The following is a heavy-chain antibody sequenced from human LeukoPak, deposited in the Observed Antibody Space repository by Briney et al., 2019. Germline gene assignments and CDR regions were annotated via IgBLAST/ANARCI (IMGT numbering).Heavy chain of an antibody. CDR3: ARLIPGPGLRYFDWLLLPYENDAFDI. J-gene: IGHJ3*02. V-gene: IGHV6-1*01. CDR2: TYYRSKWYN. CDR1: ADSVSSNSAA. Sequence: SQNLSLTCAISADSVSSNSAAWNWIRQSPSRGLEWLGRTYYRSKWYNDYAGSVKSRITINPDTSKNQFSLKLSSVTAAHTAVYYCARLIPGPGLRYFDWLLLPYENDAFDIWGQGTMVTVSS. D-gene: IGHD3-9*01.